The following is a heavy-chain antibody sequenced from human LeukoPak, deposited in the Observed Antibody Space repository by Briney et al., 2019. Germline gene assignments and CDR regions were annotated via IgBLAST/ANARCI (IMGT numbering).Heavy chain of an antibody. CDR1: GGSISSYY. V-gene: IGHV4-59*04. CDR3: ARTTGTTVGNAFDI. CDR2: IYYSGST. J-gene: IGHJ3*02. D-gene: IGHD1-1*01. Sequence: PSETLSLTCTVSGGSISSYYWSWIRQPPGKGLEWVGYIYYSGSTYYNPSLESRVTMSVDTSKNQFFLRLSSVTAVDTAVYYCARTTGTTVGNAFDIWGQGTMVTVSS.